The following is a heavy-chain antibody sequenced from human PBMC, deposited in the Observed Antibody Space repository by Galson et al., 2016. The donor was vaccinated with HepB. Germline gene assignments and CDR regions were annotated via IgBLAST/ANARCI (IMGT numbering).Heavy chain of an antibody. CDR3: ARDATSVLQPGYGMDV. V-gene: IGHV1-69*04. CDR2: IIPILGIA. D-gene: IGHD2-15*01. J-gene: IGHJ6*04. CDR1: GGTFSSYT. Sequence: SVKVSCKASGGTFSSYTISWVRQAPGQGLEWMGRIIPILGIANYAQKFQGRVTITADKSTSTAYMELSSLRAEDTAVYYCARDATSVLQPGYGMDVWGKETTVTVSS.